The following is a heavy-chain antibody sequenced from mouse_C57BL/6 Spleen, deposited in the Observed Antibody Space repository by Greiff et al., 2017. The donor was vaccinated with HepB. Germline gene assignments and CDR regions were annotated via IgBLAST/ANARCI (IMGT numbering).Heavy chain of an antibody. CDR2: IYPGNRDT. J-gene: IGHJ4*01. CDR1: GYTFTSYW. Sequence: VQLKESGTVLARPGASVKMSCKTSGYTFTSYWMHWVKQRPGQGLEWIGAIYPGNRDTNYNQKFKGKAKMTAVTSASTAYMEHSSLKNKDSAVYYCTREGTAQATGAMDYWGQGTAVTVSS. D-gene: IGHD3-2*02. V-gene: IGHV1-5*01. CDR3: TREGTAQATGAMDY.